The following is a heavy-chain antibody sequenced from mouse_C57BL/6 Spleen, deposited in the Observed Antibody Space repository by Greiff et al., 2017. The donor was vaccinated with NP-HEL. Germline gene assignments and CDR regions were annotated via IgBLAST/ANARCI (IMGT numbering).Heavy chain of an antibody. J-gene: IGHJ1*03. V-gene: IGHV1-18*01. Sequence: EVQLQQSGPELVKPGASVKIPCKASGYTFTDYNMDWVKQSHGKSLEWIGDINPNNGGTIYNQKFKGKATLTVDKSSSTAYMELRSLTSEDTAVYYCARSDYYGSSQWYFDVWGTGTTVTVSS. CDR2: INPNNGGT. D-gene: IGHD1-1*01. CDR3: ARSDYYGSSQWYFDV. CDR1: GYTFTDYN.